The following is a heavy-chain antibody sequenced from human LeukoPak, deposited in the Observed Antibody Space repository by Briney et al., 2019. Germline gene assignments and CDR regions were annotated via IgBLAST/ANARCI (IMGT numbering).Heavy chain of an antibody. Sequence: SETLSLTCTVSGGSLSSYYWSWIRQPPGKGLEWIGYIYYSGSTNYNPSLKSRVTISVDTSKNQFSLKLSSVTAADTAVYYCARLGYYYYGMDVWGHGTTVTVSS. CDR2: IYYSGST. J-gene: IGHJ6*02. V-gene: IGHV4-59*01. CDR1: GGSLSSYY. CDR3: ARLGYYYYGMDV.